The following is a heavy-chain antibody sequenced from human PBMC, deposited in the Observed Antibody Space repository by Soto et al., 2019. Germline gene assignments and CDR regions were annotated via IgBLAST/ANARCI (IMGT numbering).Heavy chain of an antibody. D-gene: IGHD3-16*02. CDR3: ARGSHNYIWGSYRYEY. V-gene: IGHV1-8*01. CDR2: MNPNSGNT. Sequence: VASVKVSCKASGYTFTSYDINWVRQATGQGLEWMGWMNPNSGNTGYAQKFQGRVIMTRNTSISTAYMELSSLRSEDTAVYYCARGSHNYIWGSYRYEYWGQGTLVTVSS. CDR1: GYTFTSYD. J-gene: IGHJ4*02.